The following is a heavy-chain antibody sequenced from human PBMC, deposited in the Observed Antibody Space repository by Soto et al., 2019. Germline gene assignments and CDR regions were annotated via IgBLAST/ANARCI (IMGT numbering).Heavy chain of an antibody. V-gene: IGHV1-69*12. CDR3: ATTPPVGGYYYYGMDV. CDR1: GGTFSSYA. Sequence: QVQLVQSGAEVKKPGSSVKVSCKASGGTFSSYAISWVRQAPGQGLEWMGGIIPIFGTANYAQKFQGRVTITADQCTSTAYMDLSSLRSEDTAVYYCATTPPVGGYYYYGMDVWGQGTTVTVSS. D-gene: IGHD1-26*01. CDR2: IIPIFGTA. J-gene: IGHJ6*02.